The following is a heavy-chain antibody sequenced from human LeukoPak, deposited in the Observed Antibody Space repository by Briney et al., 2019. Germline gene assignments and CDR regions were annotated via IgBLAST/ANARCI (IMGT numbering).Heavy chain of an antibody. J-gene: IGHJ5*02. CDR3: ARRPCSGGSCYWDWFDP. CDR2: IYYSGST. CDR1: GGSISGYY. D-gene: IGHD2-15*01. V-gene: IGHV4-59*08. Sequence: PSETLSLTCTVSGGSISGYYWSWIRQPPGKGLEWIGYIYYSGSTNYNPSLKSRVTISVDTSKNQFSLKLSSVTAADTAVYYCARRPCSGGSCYWDWFDPWGQGTLVTVSS.